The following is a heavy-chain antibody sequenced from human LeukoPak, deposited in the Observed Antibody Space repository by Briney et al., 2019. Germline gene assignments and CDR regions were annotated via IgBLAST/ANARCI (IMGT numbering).Heavy chain of an antibody. D-gene: IGHD6-13*01. CDR3: ARDQVSSSWYPAPFDY. CDR2: ISYDGSNK. J-gene: IGHJ4*02. V-gene: IGHV3-30-3*01. Sequence: GGSLRLSCAASGFTSSNYAMHWVRQAPGKGLEWVAVISYDGSNKYYADSVKGRFTISRDDSKNTLYLQMNSLRAEDTAVYYCARDQVSSSWYPAPFDYWGQGTLVTVSS. CDR1: GFTSSNYA.